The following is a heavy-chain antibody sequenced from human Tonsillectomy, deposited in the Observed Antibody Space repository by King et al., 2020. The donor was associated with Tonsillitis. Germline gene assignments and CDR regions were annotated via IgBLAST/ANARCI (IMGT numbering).Heavy chain of an antibody. CDR2: IKQDGSEK. CDR3: ARRLVIPADLYSYYGMDV. Sequence: VQLVESGGGLVQPGGSLRLSCAASGFTFSSYWMTWVRQAPGKGLEWVANIKQDGSEKYSVDSVKGRFIISRDNAENSLFLEMNSLRDEDTAVYYCARRLVIPADLYSYYGMDVWGQGTTVTVSS. J-gene: IGHJ6*02. V-gene: IGHV3-7*03. CDR1: GFTFSSYW. D-gene: IGHD2-2*01.